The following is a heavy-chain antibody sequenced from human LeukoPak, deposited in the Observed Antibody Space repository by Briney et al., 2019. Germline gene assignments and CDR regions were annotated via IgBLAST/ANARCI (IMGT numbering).Heavy chain of an antibody. D-gene: IGHD1-1*01. CDR1: GFTFSSYG. Sequence: GRSLRLSCAASGFTFSSYGMHWVRQAPGKGLEWVAVISYDGSNKYYADSVKGRFTISRDNSKNTLYLQMNSLRAEDTAMYYCAKVSIQTYFDYWGQGTLVTVSS. CDR2: ISYDGSNK. J-gene: IGHJ4*02. CDR3: AKVSIQTYFDY. V-gene: IGHV3-30*18.